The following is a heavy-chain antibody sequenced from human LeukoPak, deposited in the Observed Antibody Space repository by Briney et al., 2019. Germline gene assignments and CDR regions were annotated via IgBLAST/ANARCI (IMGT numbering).Heavy chain of an antibody. V-gene: IGHV3-23*01. J-gene: IGHJ4*02. CDR3: AKGTAVGATTCFDF. CDR2: ISGSGGNT. Sequence: GVLRLSCVASGFTFSSFAMSWVRQAPGKGLEWVSGISGSGGNTYYADSVKGRFTISRDNSKNTLYVQLNSLRAEDTAVYYCAKGTAVGATTCFDFWGQGTLVTVSS. D-gene: IGHD1-26*01. CDR1: GFTFSSFA.